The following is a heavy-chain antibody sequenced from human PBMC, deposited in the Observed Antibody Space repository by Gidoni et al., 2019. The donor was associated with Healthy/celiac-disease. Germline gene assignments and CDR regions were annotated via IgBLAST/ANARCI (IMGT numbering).Heavy chain of an antibody. J-gene: IGHJ5*02. V-gene: IGHV1-69*01. CDR1: GGTFSTCA. Sequence: QVQPVQAGAEAQQPGSSVKVSCKASGGTFSTCANSRGRQAPGHGLEWLGGIIPICCTSNCAQKFQGRVTITADESTSTAYMELSSLRSEDTAVYYCARDVYYGSGSYFPYWFDPWGQGTLVTVSS. CDR3: ARDVYYGSGSYFPYWFDP. CDR2: IIPICCTS. D-gene: IGHD3-10*01.